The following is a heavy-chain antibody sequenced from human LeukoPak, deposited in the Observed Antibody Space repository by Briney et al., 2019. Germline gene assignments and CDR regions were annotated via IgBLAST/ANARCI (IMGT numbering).Heavy chain of an antibody. Sequence: GGSLRLSCAASGFTVSSNYMSWVRQAPGKGLEWVSAISGSGGSTYYADSVKGRFTISRDNSKNTLYLQMNSLRAEDTAVYYCARDIVVVPAASGDWFDPWGQGTLVTVSS. CDR1: GFTVSSNY. CDR3: ARDIVVVPAASGDWFDP. D-gene: IGHD2-2*01. V-gene: IGHV3-23*01. J-gene: IGHJ5*02. CDR2: ISGSGGST.